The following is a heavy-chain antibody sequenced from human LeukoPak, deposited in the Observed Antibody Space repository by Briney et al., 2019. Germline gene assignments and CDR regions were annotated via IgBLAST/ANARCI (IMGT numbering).Heavy chain of an antibody. Sequence: SETLSLTCAVYGGSFSGYYWSWIRQPPGKGLEWIGEINHSGSTNYNPSLKSRVTISVDTSKNQFSLKLSSVTAADTAVYYCAXXXXXXXXXTSCYPRQNWFDPWGQGTLVTVSS. D-gene: IGHD2-2*01. V-gene: IGHV4-34*01. CDR2: INHSGST. CDR1: GGSFSGYY. CDR3: AXXXXXXXXXTSCYPRQNWFDP. J-gene: IGHJ5*02.